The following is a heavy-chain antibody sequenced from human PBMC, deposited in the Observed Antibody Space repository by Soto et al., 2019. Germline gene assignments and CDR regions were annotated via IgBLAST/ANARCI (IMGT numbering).Heavy chain of an antibody. CDR2: IFYRGET. CDR1: GGTIGDYS. Sequence: QVQLEESGPGLVKPSETLSLICSVSGGTIGDYSWNWIRQPPGKGLEWIGYIFYRGETKYNPSHSLWSRVNISTPKNKVSLTLTAVTAADTAVYYCARGSNSNFEGPIVWGQGALVTVSS. CDR3: ARGSNSNFEGPIV. D-gene: IGHD4-4*01. J-gene: IGHJ4*02. V-gene: IGHV4-59*13.